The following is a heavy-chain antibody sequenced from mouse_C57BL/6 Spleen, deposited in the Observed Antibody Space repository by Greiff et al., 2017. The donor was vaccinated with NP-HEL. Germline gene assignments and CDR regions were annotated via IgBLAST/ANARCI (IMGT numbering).Heavy chain of an antibody. CDR1: GYSITSGYY. D-gene: IGHD2-2*01. CDR3: ASDGYYNAMGY. V-gene: IGHV3-6*01. Sequence: EVKLQESGPGLVKPSQSLSLTCSVTGYSITSGYYWNWIRQFPGNKLEWMGYISYDGSNNYNPSLKNRISITRDTSKNQFFLKLNSVTTEDTATYYCASDGYYNAMGYWGQGTSVTVSS. J-gene: IGHJ4*01. CDR2: ISYDGSN.